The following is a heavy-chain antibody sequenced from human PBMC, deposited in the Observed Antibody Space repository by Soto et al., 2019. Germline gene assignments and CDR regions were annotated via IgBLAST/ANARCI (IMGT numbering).Heavy chain of an antibody. CDR1: GGSISSGGYY. Sequence: SETLSLTCTVSGGSISSGGYYWSWIRQHPGKGLEWIGYIYYSGSTYYNPSLKSRVTISVDTSKNQFSLKLSSVTAADTAVYYCARADCSSTSCHYYFDYWGQGTLVTVAS. V-gene: IGHV4-31*03. CDR2: IYYSGST. CDR3: ARADCSSTSCHYYFDY. J-gene: IGHJ4*02. D-gene: IGHD2-2*01.